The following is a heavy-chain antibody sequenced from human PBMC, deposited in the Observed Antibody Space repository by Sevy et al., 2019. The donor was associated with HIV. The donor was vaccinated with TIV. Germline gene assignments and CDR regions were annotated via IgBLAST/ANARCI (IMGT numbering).Heavy chain of an antibody. V-gene: IGHV3-30*04. CDR3: ARLVSCGGDSYYLDS. Sequence: GSLRLSCAASGFTFTNYDMHWVRQAPGRGLDWVAVISHDERYKNYAESVKVRFTISRDNFKNTLFLQMDSLRPEDTAVYFCARLVSCGGDSYYLDSWGQGALVTVSS. CDR1: GFTFTNYD. CDR2: ISHDERYK. J-gene: IGHJ4*02. D-gene: IGHD2-21*02.